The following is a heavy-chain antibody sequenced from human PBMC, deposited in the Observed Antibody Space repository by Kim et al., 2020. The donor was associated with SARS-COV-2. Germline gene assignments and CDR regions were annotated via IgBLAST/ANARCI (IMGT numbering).Heavy chain of an antibody. CDR2: INAGNGNT. CDR3: ARVSYYGSGSYLNFDY. D-gene: IGHD3-10*01. J-gene: IGHJ4*02. V-gene: IGHV1-3*01. Sequence: ASVKVSCKASGYTFTSYAMHWVRQAPGQRLEWMGWINAGNGNTKYSQKFQGRVTITRDTSASTAYMELSSLRSEDTAVYYCARVSYYGSGSYLNFDYWGQGTLVTVSS. CDR1: GYTFTSYA.